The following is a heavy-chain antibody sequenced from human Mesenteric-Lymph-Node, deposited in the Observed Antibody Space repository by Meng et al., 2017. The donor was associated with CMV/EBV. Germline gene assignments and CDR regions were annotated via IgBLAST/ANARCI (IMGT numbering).Heavy chain of an antibody. J-gene: IGHJ5*02. CDR2: IYSGGTST. CDR3: AKGGFCSSTSCASFDP. D-gene: IGHD2-2*01. Sequence: GESLKISCAASGFTFSNHAMSGVRQAPGKGLEWVSLIYSGGTSTYYADSVKGRFTISRDNSKNTLYLQMNSLRAEDTAVYYCAKGGFCSSTSCASFDPWGQGTLVTVSS. CDR1: GFTFSNHA. V-gene: IGHV3-23*03.